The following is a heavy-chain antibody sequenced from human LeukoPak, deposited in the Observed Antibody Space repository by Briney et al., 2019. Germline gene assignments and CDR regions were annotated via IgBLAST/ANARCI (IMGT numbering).Heavy chain of an antibody. CDR1: GGSISSYY. D-gene: IGHD2-15*01. J-gene: IGHJ5*02. CDR2: IYTGGST. V-gene: IGHV4-4*07. CDR3: ARDRAGSIVVAFDP. Sequence: PSETLSLTCTVSGGSISSYYWSWIRQPAGKGLEWIGRIYTGGSTNYNPSLKSRVTMSVDTSKNQFSLKLSSVTAADTAVYYCARDRAGSIVVAFDPWGQGTLVTVSS.